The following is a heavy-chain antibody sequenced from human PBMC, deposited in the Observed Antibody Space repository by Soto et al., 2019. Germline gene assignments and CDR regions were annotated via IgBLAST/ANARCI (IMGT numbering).Heavy chain of an antibody. V-gene: IGHV3-74*01. CDR2: IHSDGSST. Sequence: EVQLVESGGGLVQPGGSLRLSCAASRFTFSNSWMHWVRQAPGKGLVWVSRIHSDGSSTDYADAVKGRFTIARDNAKNTLHLQMNSLGAEDSAVYYCARERCTSTSCRPGYYYGMDVWGQGTTVTVSS. CDR3: ARERCTSTSCRPGYYYGMDV. CDR1: RFTFSNSW. D-gene: IGHD2-2*01. J-gene: IGHJ6*02.